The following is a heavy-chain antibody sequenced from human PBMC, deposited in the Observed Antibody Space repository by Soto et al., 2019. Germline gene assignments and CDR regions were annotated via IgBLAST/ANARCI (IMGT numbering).Heavy chain of an antibody. CDR1: GYTFTSYG. CDR2: ISAYNGNT. J-gene: IGHJ3*02. V-gene: IGHV1-18*01. D-gene: IGHD3-22*01. Sequence: ASVKVSCKASGYTFTSYGISWVRQAPGQGLEWMGWISAYNGNTNYAQKLQGRVTMTTDTSTSTAYMELRSLRSDDTAVYYCARGADYYDSRGCDAFDIWGQGTMVTVSS. CDR3: ARGADYYDSRGCDAFDI.